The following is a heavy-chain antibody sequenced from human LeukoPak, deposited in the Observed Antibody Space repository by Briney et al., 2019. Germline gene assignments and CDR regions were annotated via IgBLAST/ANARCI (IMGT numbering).Heavy chain of an antibody. Sequence: SETLSLTCTVSGGSISSGDYYWSWIRQPPGKGLEWIGYIYYSGSTYYNPSLKSRVTISVDTSKNQFSLKLSSVTAADTAVYYCARVGSWLYGSGSYRRDFDYWGQGTLVTVSS. CDR2: IYYSGST. D-gene: IGHD3-10*01. CDR1: GGSISSGDYY. J-gene: IGHJ4*02. V-gene: IGHV4-30-4*08. CDR3: ARVGSWLYGSGSYRRDFDY.